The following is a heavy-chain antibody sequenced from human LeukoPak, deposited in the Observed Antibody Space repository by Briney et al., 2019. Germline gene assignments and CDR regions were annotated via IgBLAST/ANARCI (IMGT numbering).Heavy chain of an antibody. CDR2: ISGSGGST. V-gene: IGHV3-23*01. J-gene: IGHJ5*02. D-gene: IGHD2-2*02. CDR3: AKGGYCSSTSCYTSWFDP. CDR1: GFTFSSYA. Sequence: PGGSLRLSCAASGFTFSSYAMSWVRQAPGKGLEWVSAISGSGGSTYHADSVKGRFTISRDNSKNTLYLQMNSLRAEDTAVYYCAKGGYCSSTSCYTSWFDPWGQGTLVTVSS.